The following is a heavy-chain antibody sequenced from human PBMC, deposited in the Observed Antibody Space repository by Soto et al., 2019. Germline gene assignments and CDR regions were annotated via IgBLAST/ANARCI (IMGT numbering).Heavy chain of an antibody. J-gene: IGHJ5*02. V-gene: IGHV1-18*01. CDR2: ISAYNGNT. D-gene: IGHD3-10*01. CDR3: ARLSPYYSGSYSFRYNWFHP. CDR1: GYTFTSYG. Sequence: ASVKVSCKASGYTFTSYGISWVRQAPGQGLEWMGWISAYNGNTNYAQRLQGRVTMTTDTSTSTAYMELRSLRHDDTAMYFCARLSPYYSGSYSFRYNWFHPWGQGTLVTVSS.